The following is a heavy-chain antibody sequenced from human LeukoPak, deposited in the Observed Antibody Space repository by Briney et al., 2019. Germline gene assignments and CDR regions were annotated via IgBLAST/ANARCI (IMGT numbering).Heavy chain of an antibody. CDR2: IYYSGST. Sequence: SETLSLTCTVSVGSISSYYWSWIRQPPGKGLEWIGYIYYSGSTNFNPSLKSRVSISVDTSKNEFSLRLSSMTAADTAVYYCARGHGYSNTNLDSWGQGTLVTVSS. J-gene: IGHJ5*01. D-gene: IGHD5-12*01. CDR1: VGSISSYY. V-gene: IGHV4-59*01. CDR3: ARGHGYSNTNLDS.